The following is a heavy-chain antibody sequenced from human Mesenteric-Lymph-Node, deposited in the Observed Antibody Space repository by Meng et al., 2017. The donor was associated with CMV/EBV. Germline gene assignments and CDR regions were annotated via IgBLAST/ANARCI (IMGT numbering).Heavy chain of an antibody. Sequence: SETLSLTCTVSGGSISSSSYYWGWIRQPPGKGLEWIGSIYYSGSTYYNPSLKSRVTISVDTSKNQFSLKLTSVTAADTAVYYCARDDSSTWHRNFDSWGQGILVTVSS. D-gene: IGHD6-13*01. CDR1: GGSISSSSYY. V-gene: IGHV4-39*07. J-gene: IGHJ4*02. CDR2: IYYSGST. CDR3: ARDDSSTWHRNFDS.